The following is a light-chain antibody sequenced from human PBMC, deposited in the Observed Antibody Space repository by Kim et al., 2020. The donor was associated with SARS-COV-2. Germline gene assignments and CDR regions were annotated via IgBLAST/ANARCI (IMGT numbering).Light chain of an antibody. CDR1: QSVTSTY. Sequence: SPGERATLTCRSSQSVTSTYLAWYQQRPGQAPRLLIYGASIRATGIPDRFSGSGSETDFTLTISRLEPEDSAVYYCQQNGGSPPYTFGQGTKLEI. CDR3: QQNGGSPPYT. CDR2: GAS. J-gene: IGKJ2*01. V-gene: IGKV3-20*01.